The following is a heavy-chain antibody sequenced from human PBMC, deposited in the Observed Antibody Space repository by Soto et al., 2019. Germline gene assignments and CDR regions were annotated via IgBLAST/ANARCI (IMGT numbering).Heavy chain of an antibody. CDR3: ARQLWFGEVHYYGMDV. CDR1: GGSISSYY. CDR2: IYYSGST. Sequence: SETLSLTCTVSGGSISSYYCTWIRQPPGKGLEWIGYIYYSGSTNYNPSLKSRVTISVDTSKNQFSLKLSSVTAADTAVYYCARQLWFGEVHYYGMDVWGQGTTVTVSS. J-gene: IGHJ6*02. D-gene: IGHD3-10*01. V-gene: IGHV4-59*01.